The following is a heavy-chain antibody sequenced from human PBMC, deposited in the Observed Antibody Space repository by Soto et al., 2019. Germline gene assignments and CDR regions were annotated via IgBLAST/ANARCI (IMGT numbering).Heavy chain of an antibody. CDR2: IYDSGST. V-gene: IGHV4-59*01. Sequence: QVQLQESGPGLLKPSETLSLTFTVSGGSLNSDYWSWIRQPPGKGLEWIGYIYDSGSTNYNPSLKSRVTISLDTSKNQFSLKLSSVTAADTAVYYCARNIGWYTHDYWGQGTLVTVSS. CDR1: GGSLNSDY. CDR3: ARNIGWYTHDY. D-gene: IGHD6-19*01. J-gene: IGHJ4*02.